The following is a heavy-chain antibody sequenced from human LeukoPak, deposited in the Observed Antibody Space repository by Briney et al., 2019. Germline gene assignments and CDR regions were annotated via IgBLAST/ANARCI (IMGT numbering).Heavy chain of an antibody. CDR2: VSGSGGST. Sequence: GGSLRLSCAASGFTFSSYAMSWVRQAPGKGLEWVSGVSGSGGSTYYADSVKGRFTISRDNSKNTLYLQMNSLRAEDTAVYYCAQDYYDSSGYYRGFDYWGQGTLVTVSS. J-gene: IGHJ4*02. CDR3: AQDYYDSSGYYRGFDY. CDR1: GFTFSSYA. D-gene: IGHD3-22*01. V-gene: IGHV3-23*01.